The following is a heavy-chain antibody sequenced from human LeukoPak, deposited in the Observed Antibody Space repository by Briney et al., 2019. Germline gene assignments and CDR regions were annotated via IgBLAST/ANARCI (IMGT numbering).Heavy chain of an antibody. CDR3: ARPYYSNYYYYGMDV. J-gene: IGHJ6*02. CDR2: IYNGGST. V-gene: IGHV3-53*01. CDR1: GFTVSSTY. Sequence: GGSLRLSCAASGFTVSSTYISWVRQAPGKGLEWVSVIYNGGSTYYADSVKGRFTISRDNSKHTLSLQMNSLRAEDTAVYYCARPYYSNYYYYGMDVWGQGTTVTVSS. D-gene: IGHD4-11*01.